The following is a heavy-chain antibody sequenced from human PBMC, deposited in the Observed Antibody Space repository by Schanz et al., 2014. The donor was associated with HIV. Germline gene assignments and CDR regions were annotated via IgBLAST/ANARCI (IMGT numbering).Heavy chain of an antibody. CDR3: VSPYSSGWYTPPFHY. V-gene: IGHV3-23*01. J-gene: IGHJ4*02. CDR1: GFTFSSHA. Sequence: EVQLLDSGGGLVQPGGSLRLSCEASGFTFSSHAMHWVRQAPGKGLEWVSVITGSASSTYYADSVKGRFTISRDNSKNTLFLQMNSLRAEDTAVYYCVSPYSSGWYTPPFHYWGQGTLVTVSA. CDR2: ITGSASST. D-gene: IGHD6-13*01.